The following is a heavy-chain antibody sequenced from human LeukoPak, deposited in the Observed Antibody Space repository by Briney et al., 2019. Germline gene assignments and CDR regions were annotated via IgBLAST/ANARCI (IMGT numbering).Heavy chain of an antibody. Sequence: PSETLSLTCIVSGGSISSYYWSWIRQPPGKGLEWIGNIYYSGSTNYNPSLKSRVTISVDRSKNQFSLKLSSVTAADTAVYYCARENPFDYGGNSFDYWGQGTLVTVSS. CDR1: GGSISSYY. CDR2: IYYSGST. D-gene: IGHD4-23*01. J-gene: IGHJ4*02. CDR3: ARENPFDYGGNSFDY. V-gene: IGHV4-59*01.